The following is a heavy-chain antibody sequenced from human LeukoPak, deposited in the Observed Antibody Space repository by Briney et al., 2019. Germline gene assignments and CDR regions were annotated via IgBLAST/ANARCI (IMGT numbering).Heavy chain of an antibody. V-gene: IGHV4-59*08. D-gene: IGHD1-1*01. J-gene: IGHJ4*02. Sequence: SETLSLTCTVSGGSISSYYWSWIRQPPGKGLEWIGYIYYSGSTNYNPSLKSRVTISVDTSKNQFSLKLSSVTAADTAVYYCARSYNWNDVLDYWGQGTLVTVSS. CDR3: ARSYNWNDVLDY. CDR2: IYYSGST. CDR1: GGSISSYY.